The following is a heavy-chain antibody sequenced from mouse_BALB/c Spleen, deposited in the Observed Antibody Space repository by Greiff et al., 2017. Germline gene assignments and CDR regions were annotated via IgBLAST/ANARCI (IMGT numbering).Heavy chain of an antibody. CDR1: GYTFTSYW. CDR3: ARWGSTMVTYFDD. CDR2: IYPGDGDT. J-gene: IGHJ2*01. Sequence: VQLQQSGAELARPGASVKLSCKASGYTFTSYWMQWVKQRPGQGLEWIGAIYPGDGDTRYTQKFKGKATLTADKSSSTAYMQLSSLASEDSAVYYCARWGSTMVTYFDDWGQGTTLTVSS. D-gene: IGHD2-1*01. V-gene: IGHV1-87*01.